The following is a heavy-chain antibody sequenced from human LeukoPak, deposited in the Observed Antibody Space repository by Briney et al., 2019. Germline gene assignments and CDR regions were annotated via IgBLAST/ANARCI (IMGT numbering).Heavy chain of an antibody. J-gene: IGHJ6*04. CDR2: ISSSGSTI. CDR1: GFTFSSYG. Sequence: GGSLRLSCAASGFTFSSYGMNWVRQAPGKGLEWVSYISSSGSTIYYADSVKGRFTISRDNAKNPLYLQMNGLRAEDTAVYYCAELGITMIGGVWGKGTTVTISS. V-gene: IGHV3-48*04. CDR3: AELGITMIGGV. D-gene: IGHD3-10*02.